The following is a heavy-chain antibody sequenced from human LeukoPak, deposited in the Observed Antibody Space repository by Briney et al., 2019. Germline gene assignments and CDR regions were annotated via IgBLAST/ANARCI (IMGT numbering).Heavy chain of an antibody. CDR2: IYGGGST. V-gene: IGHV3-53*01. CDR1: GFTVSSNY. D-gene: IGHD6-19*01. J-gene: IGHJ4*02. CDR3: ASWPVGWYGEDS. Sequence: PGGSLRLSCAASGFTVSSNYMSWVRQAPGKGLECVSVIYGGGSTYYADSVKGRFTISRDTPKNTLYLQMNSLRVEDTAVYYCASWPVGWYGEDSWGQGTLVTVSS.